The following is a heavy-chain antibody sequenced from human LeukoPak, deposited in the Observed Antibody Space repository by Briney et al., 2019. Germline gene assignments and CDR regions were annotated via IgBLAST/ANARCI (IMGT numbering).Heavy chain of an antibody. CDR2: IKQDGSEK. V-gene: IGHV3-7*01. Sequence: HTGGSLRLSCAASGFTFSSYGMHWVRQAPGKGLEWVASIKQDGSEKYYVDSVKGRFTISRDNAKNSLYLQMNSLRAEDTALYYCARAPGEGWFDPWGQGTLVTVSS. D-gene: IGHD4-17*01. CDR3: ARAPGEGWFDP. CDR1: GFTFSSYG. J-gene: IGHJ5*02.